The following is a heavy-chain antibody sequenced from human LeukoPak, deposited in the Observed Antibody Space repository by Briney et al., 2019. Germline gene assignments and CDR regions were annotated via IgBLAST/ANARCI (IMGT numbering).Heavy chain of an antibody. CDR3: ARLGNCTNGVCYTGPVGY. CDR1: GGSISSYY. D-gene: IGHD2-8*01. CDR2: IYYSGST. J-gene: IGHJ4*02. Sequence: SETLSLTCTVSGGSISSYYWGWIRQPPGKGLEWIGSIYYSGSTYYNPSLKSRVTISVDTSKNQFSLKLSSVTAADTAVYYCARLGNCTNGVCYTGPVGYWGQGTLVTVSS. V-gene: IGHV4-39*01.